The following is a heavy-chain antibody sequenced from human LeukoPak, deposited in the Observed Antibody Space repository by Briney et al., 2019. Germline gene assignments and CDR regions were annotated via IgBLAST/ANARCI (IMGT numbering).Heavy chain of an antibody. Sequence: GGSLRLSCAASGITFNNYDMNWVRQAPGKGLEWVAVISYDGSNKYYADSVKGRFTISRDNSKDTLYLQMNSLRAEDTAVYYCAKDRLGALYYYDSSGYYRLDYWGQGTLVTVSS. J-gene: IGHJ4*02. CDR2: ISYDGSNK. V-gene: IGHV3-30*18. CDR3: AKDRLGALYYYDSSGYYRLDY. D-gene: IGHD3-22*01. CDR1: GITFNNYD.